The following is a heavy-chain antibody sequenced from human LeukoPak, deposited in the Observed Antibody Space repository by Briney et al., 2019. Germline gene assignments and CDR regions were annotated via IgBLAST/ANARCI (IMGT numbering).Heavy chain of an antibody. V-gene: IGHV1-8*01. D-gene: IGHD7-27*01. J-gene: IGHJ6*03. Sequence: GASVKVSCKASGYTFTSYDINWVRQATGQGLEWMGWMNPNSGNTGYAQKFQGRVTMTRNTSISTAYMELSSLRSDDTAVYYCARAEKPNWGNYYYYCMDVWGKGTTVTVSS. CDR3: ARAEKPNWGNYYYYCMDV. CDR2: MNPNSGNT. CDR1: GYTFTSYD.